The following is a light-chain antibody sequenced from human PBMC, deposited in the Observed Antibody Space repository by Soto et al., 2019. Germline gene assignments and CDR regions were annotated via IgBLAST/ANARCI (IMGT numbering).Light chain of an antibody. CDR3: QQRSNWPRWT. V-gene: IGKV3-11*01. CDR2: DAS. CDR1: HSVHNY. Sequence: EVVLTHSPATLSLSPGDRAALSCKASHSVHNYLACDQQKPGQAPRRLIYDASNRATGITARFSGSGSATDFTLTISSLEPEDFAVYYCQQRSNWPRWTFGQGTKVDIK. J-gene: IGKJ1*01.